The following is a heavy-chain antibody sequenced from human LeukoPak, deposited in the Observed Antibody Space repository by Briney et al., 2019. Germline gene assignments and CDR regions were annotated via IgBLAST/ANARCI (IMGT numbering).Heavy chain of an antibody. V-gene: IGHV3-23*01. D-gene: IGHD5-24*01. CDR1: GFTFSSYA. CDR2: ISGSGGST. J-gene: IGHJ4*02. Sequence: GGSLRLSCAASGFTFSSYAMSWVRQAPGKGLEWVSAISGSGGSTYYADSVKGRFTISRDNSKNTLYLQMNSLRAEDTAVYYCAKDHEVWLKFGNPGFDYWGQGTLVTVSS. CDR3: AKDHEVWLKFGNPGFDY.